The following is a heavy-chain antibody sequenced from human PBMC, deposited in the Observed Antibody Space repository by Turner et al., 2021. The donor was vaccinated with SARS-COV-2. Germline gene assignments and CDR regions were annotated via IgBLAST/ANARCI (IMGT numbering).Heavy chain of an antibody. CDR1: GFSLINARMG. J-gene: IGHJ4*02. D-gene: IGHD2-21*02. V-gene: IGHV2-26*01. CDR3: ARGLLAYCGGDCYQGVFDY. CDR2: IFSNEEK. Sequence: QVTLKESGPVLVKPTETLTLTCTVSGFSLINARMGVSWIRQPPGKALEWLAHIFSNEEKSYSKSLKSRLTISKDTSKSQVVLTMTNMDPVDTATYYCARGLLAYCGGDCYQGVFDYWGQGTLVTVSS.